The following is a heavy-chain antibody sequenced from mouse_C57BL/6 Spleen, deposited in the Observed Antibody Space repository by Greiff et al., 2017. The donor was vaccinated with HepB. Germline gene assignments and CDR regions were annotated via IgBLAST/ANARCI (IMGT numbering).Heavy chain of an antibody. CDR3: ARDRYYYGSSTWYFDV. CDR2: ILPGSGST. CDR1: GYTFTGYW. Sequence: QVQLQQSGAELMKPGASVKLSCKATGYTFTGYWIEWVKQRPGHGLEWIGEILPGSGSTNYNEKFKGKATFTADTSSNTAYMQLSSLTTEDSAIYYGARDRYYYGSSTWYFDVWGTGTTVTVSS. V-gene: IGHV1-9*01. D-gene: IGHD1-1*01. J-gene: IGHJ1*03.